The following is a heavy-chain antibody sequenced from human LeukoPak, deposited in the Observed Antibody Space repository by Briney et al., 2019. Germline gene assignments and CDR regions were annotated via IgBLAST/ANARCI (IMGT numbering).Heavy chain of an antibody. CDR2: INPNSGGT. Sequence: ASVKVSCKASGYTFTCYYMHWVRQAPGQGLEWMGRINPNSGGTNYAQKFQGRVTMTRDTSISTAYMELSRLRSDDTAVYYCARDMGGRSYYGSSGSFDYWGQGTLVTVSS. CDR3: ARDMGGRSYYGSSGSFDY. V-gene: IGHV1-2*06. D-gene: IGHD1-26*01. CDR1: GYTFTCYY. J-gene: IGHJ4*02.